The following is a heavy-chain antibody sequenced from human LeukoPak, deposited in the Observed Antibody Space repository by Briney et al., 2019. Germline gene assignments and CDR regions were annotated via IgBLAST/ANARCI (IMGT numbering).Heavy chain of an antibody. CDR1: GFTFSPYS. Sequence: GGSLRLSCAASGFTFSPYSMTWVRQAPGKGLEWVSSISSGGDDIYYSDLVKGRFTISRDSAKNSLFLQMSNLRADDTAVYYCATKQWLNSWGQGTRVIVSS. J-gene: IGHJ4*02. CDR2: ISSGGDDI. CDR3: ATKQWLNS. D-gene: IGHD6-19*01. V-gene: IGHV3-21*01.